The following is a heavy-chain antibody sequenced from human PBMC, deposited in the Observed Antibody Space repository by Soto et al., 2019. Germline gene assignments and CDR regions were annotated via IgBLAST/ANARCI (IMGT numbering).Heavy chain of an antibody. J-gene: IGHJ4*02. D-gene: IGHD2-8*01. Sequence: SETLSLTCAVSGGSLSSSSWWSWVRQPPGKTLEWLGEIFYSGSTKYNPSLNSRVTISADQSKNDFSLRLSSVAAADTAVYYCVHHGGVPYYHDFWGQGMLVTVSS. V-gene: IGHV4-4*02. CDR3: VHHGGVPYYHDF. CDR1: GGSLSSSSW. CDR2: IFYSGST.